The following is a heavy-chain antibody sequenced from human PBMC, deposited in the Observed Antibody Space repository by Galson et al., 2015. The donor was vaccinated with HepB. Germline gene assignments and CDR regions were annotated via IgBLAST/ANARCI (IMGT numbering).Heavy chain of an antibody. D-gene: IGHD6-25*01. Sequence: SLRLSCAASGFTFSNNAMTWVRQAPGKGLEWVAWITGSGGNIYYADSVKGRFTISRDNSKNTLYLQMNSLRVEDTAIYYCAKFRGSGSQSCDYFDYWGQGTLVTVSS. CDR1: GFTFSNNA. V-gene: IGHV3-23*01. CDR2: ITGSGGNI. J-gene: IGHJ4*02. CDR3: AKFRGSGSQSCDYFDY.